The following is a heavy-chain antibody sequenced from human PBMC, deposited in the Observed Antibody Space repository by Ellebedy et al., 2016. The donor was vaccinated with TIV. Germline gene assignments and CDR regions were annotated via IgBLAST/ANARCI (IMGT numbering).Heavy chain of an antibody. V-gene: IGHV1-8*01. CDR2: MNPYSGHT. D-gene: IGHD5-18*01. Sequence: AASVKVSCKASGYTFTNFDIIWVRQATGQGLEWMGWMNPYSGHTGYAQKFQGRVTMTRNTSISTAYMELSSLRAEDTAVYYCSRAWDTGMAPNYYYGMDVWGQGTTVTVSS. J-gene: IGHJ6*02. CDR3: SRAWDTGMAPNYYYGMDV. CDR1: GYTFTNFD.